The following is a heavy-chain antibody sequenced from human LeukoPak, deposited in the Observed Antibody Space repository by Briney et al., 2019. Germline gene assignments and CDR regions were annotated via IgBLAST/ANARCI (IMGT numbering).Heavy chain of an antibody. CDR2: ISGSGDDA. CDR3: AKDNGDWTRGTLLPRDSDFDY. Sequence: GGSLRLSCAASGFNFSSCAMTWVRQASGQGLEWISVISGSGDDAYYADSVKGRFTISRDNSKNTLYLQMSSLRGEDTAVYFCAKDNGDWTRGTLLPRDSDFDYWGQGTLVAVSS. CDR1: GFNFSSCA. V-gene: IGHV3-23*01. J-gene: IGHJ4*02. D-gene: IGHD2/OR15-2a*01.